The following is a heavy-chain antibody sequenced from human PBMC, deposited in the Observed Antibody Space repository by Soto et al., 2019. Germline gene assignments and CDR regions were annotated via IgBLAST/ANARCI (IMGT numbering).Heavy chain of an antibody. CDR1: GFTFSSYA. D-gene: IGHD3-3*01. CDR3: AKVPAASIFGVGNGNWFGA. CDR2: ISGSGGST. V-gene: IGHV3-23*01. J-gene: IGHJ5*02. Sequence: EVQLLESGGGLVQPGGSLRLSCAASGFTFSSYAMSWVRQAQGKGLEWVSAISGSGGSTYYADSVKGRFTISRDNSKNPLYLQMNSLRAEDTAVYYCAKVPAASIFGVGNGNWFGASGQGTLVTVSS.